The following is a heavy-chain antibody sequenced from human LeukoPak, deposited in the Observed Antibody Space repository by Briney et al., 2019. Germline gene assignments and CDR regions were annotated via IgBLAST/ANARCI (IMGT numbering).Heavy chain of an antibody. CDR2: ISWNSGSI. CDR3: AKDIVVVPAAMLSRYYYYYGMDV. V-gene: IGHV3-9*01. CDR1: GFTFDDCA. D-gene: IGHD2-2*01. Sequence: PGGSLRLSCAASGFTFDDCAMHWVRQAPGKGLEWVSGISWNSGSIGYADSVKGRFTISRDNAKNSLYLQMNSLRAEDTAVYYCAKDIVVVPAAMLSRYYYYYGMDVWGQGTTVTVSS. J-gene: IGHJ6*02.